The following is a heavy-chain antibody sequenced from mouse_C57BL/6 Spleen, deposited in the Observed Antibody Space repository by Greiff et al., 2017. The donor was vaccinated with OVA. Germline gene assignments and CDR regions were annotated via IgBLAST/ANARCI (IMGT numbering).Heavy chain of an antibody. CDR2: IYYSGTI. V-gene: IGHV3-5*01. J-gene: IGHJ2*01. D-gene: IGHD4-1*01. CDR3: ARDTITGTGSHYFDY. Sequence: VQLKESGPGLVKPSQTVFLTCTVTGISITTGNYRWSWIRQFPGNKLERIGYIYYSGTITYNPSLTSRTTITRDTPKNQFFLEMNSLTAEDTATYYCARDTITGTGSHYFDYWGQGTTLTVSS. CDR1: GISITTGNYR.